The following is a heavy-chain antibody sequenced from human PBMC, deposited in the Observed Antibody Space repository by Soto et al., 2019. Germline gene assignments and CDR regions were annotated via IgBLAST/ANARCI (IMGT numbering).Heavy chain of an antibody. J-gene: IGHJ4*02. V-gene: IGHV3-64D*08. CDR3: GLYHYDSGGFYYANFDS. CDR2: ITSYGDST. D-gene: IGHD3-22*01. CDR1: GFSFSDYA. Sequence: GGSLRLSCSASGFSFSDYAMHWVRQAPGKGLEYVSTITSYGDSTYYADSVKGRFTISRDNSKNTLYLQMSSLRAEDTAVYYCGLYHYDSGGFYYANFDSWGQGTLVTVSS.